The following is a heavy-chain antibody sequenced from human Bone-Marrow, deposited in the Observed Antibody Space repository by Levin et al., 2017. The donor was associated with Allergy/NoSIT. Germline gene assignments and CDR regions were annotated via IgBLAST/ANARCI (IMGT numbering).Heavy chain of an antibody. V-gene: IGHV3-11*01. CDR3: ARDGDTAMGIYYYYYGMDV. D-gene: IGHD5-18*01. J-gene: IGHJ6*02. CDR2: ISSSGSTI. CDR1: GFTFRDYY. Sequence: LSLTCAASGFTFRDYYMSWIRQAPGKGLEWVSYISSSGSTIYYADSVKGRFTISRDNAKNSLYLQMNSLRAEDTAVYYCARDGDTAMGIYYYYYGMDVWGQGTTVTVSS.